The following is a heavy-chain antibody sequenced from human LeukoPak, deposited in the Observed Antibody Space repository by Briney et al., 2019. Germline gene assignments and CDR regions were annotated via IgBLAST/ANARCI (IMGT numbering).Heavy chain of an antibody. V-gene: IGHV3-7*03. CDR1: GFTFSGFW. D-gene: IGHD1-26*01. J-gene: IGHJ5*02. CDR3: ARDYRNNWFDP. CDR2: INSDGSEG. Sequence: GGSLRLSCAVSGFTFSGFWMSWSRQAPGKGLEWEASINSDGSEGYYADVVKGRFTISRDNAKNSLYLQINSLRAEDTAVYYCARDYRNNWFDPWGQGTLVTVSS.